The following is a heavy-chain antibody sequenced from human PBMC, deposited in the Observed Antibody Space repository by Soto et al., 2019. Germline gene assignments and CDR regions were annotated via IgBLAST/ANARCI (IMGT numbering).Heavy chain of an antibody. CDR3: ANSFRYFDN. CDR2: ISGRGTNT. Sequence: PWGSLLVACATSGSISTTTPLSWVRQAPGKGLEWVSTISGRGTNTYYADSVKGRFIISRDNLKNTVNLQMNGLGVEDTAIYYCANSFRYFDNWGQGTRVTVSS. V-gene: IGHV3-23*01. J-gene: IGHJ4*02. CDR1: GSISTTTP.